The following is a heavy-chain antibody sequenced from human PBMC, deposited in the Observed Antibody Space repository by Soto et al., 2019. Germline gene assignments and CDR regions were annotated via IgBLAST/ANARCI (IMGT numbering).Heavy chain of an antibody. J-gene: IGHJ4*02. Sequence: GGSLRLSCAASGFTVSSNYMSWVCQAPGKGLEWVSVIYSGGSTYYADSVKGRFTISRDNSKNTLYLQMNSLRAEDTAVYYCARTTMVRGVLTLAYWGQGTLVTVSS. CDR1: GFTVSSNY. D-gene: IGHD3-10*01. CDR3: ARTTMVRGVLTLAY. CDR2: IYSGGST. V-gene: IGHV3-66*01.